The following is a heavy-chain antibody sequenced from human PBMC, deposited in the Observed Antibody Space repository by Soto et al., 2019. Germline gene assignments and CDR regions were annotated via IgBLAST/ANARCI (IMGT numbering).Heavy chain of an antibody. D-gene: IGHD3-3*01. Sequence: QVQVVESGGGVVQPWRSLRLSCAASGFTFSSFGMHWVRQAPGKGLEWVSLIWYDGSKKSYGDSVKGRFTISRDNSRNTAYLQMNSLRADDTAVYYCARDASYYSLWSGYYPSRNGMDVWGQGTTVTVSS. CDR2: IWYDGSKK. CDR1: GFTFSSFG. J-gene: IGHJ6*02. V-gene: IGHV3-33*01. CDR3: ARDASYYSLWSGYYPSRNGMDV.